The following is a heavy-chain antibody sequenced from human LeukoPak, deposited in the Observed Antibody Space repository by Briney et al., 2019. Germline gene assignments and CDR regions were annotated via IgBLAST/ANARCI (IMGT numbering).Heavy chain of an antibody. V-gene: IGHV3-23*01. D-gene: IGHD3-22*01. CDR3: AKDRPNYFGTNGHYYRRDGDF. CDR2: ITSTGEST. CDR1: EFTFSIYA. J-gene: IGHJ4*02. Sequence: GESLRLSCAASEFTFSIYAVSWVRQAPGRGLEWVASITSTGESTWYAGSVKGRFTISRDNSKYTVYLQMNSLRAEDTAIYYCAKDRPNYFGTNGHYYRRDGDFWGQGTLVTVSS.